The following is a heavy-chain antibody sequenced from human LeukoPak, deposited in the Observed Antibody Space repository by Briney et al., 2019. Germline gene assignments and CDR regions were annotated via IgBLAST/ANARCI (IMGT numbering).Heavy chain of an antibody. CDR2: IYDRGPA. J-gene: IGHJ5*01. CDR3: ARSRQASGLFNS. CDR1: GGSINNYY. D-gene: IGHD3-10*01. V-gene: IGHV4-59*12. Sequence: SETLSLTCTVSGGSINNYYWSWIRQPPGKGLEWIGCIYDRGPAYYNPSLKSRFTISVDRPKNQFFLNVTSLTAADTAVYYCARSRQASGLFNSWGQGTLVVVSS.